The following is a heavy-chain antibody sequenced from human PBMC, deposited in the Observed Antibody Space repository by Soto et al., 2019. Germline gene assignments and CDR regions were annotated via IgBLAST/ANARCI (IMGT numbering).Heavy chain of an antibody. D-gene: IGHD3-22*01. CDR3: AKSFYFDTSGYRMGYYFDS. CDR1: GFTFCDYG. V-gene: IGHV3-30*18. CDR2: MSQDGSNT. Sequence: QVQLVESGGGVVQSGKSLRLSCAGSGFTFCDYGMHWVRQAPGKGLEWVAMMSQDGSNTFYADSVKGRFIVSRDNSKNTLYLQMNSLRADDTALYYCAKSFYFDTSGYRMGYYFDSWGQGTLVTVSS. J-gene: IGHJ4*02.